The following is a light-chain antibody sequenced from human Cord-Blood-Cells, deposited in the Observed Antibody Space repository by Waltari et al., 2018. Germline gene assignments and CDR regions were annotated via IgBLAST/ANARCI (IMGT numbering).Light chain of an antibody. CDR3: SSYTSSSTVV. CDR1: SRDVGGYNY. Sequence: QSALTQPASVSGSPGQSITIPCTGTSRDVGGYNYFSWYQQHPGKAPKLMIYDVSNRPSGVSNRFSGSKSGNTASLTISGLQAEDEADYYCSSYTSSSTVVFGGGTKLTVL. J-gene: IGLJ2*01. CDR2: DVS. V-gene: IGLV2-14*01.